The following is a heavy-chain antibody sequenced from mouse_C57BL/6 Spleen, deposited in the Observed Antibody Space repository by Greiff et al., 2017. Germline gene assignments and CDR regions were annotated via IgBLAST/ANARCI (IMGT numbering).Heavy chain of an antibody. CDR3: ARAHYYGSSPFDY. CDR1: GFTFSDSG. D-gene: IGHD1-1*01. J-gene: IGHJ2*01. Sequence: EVKVVESGGGLVKPGGSLKLSCAASGFTFSDSGMHWVRQAPEKGLEWVAYISSGSSTIYYADTVKGRFTISRDNAKNTLFLQMTSLRSEDTAMYYCARAHYYGSSPFDYWGQGTTLTVSS. V-gene: IGHV5-17*01. CDR2: ISSGSSTI.